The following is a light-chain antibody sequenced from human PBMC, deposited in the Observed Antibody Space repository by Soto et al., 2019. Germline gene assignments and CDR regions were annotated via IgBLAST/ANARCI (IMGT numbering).Light chain of an antibody. CDR3: QQYNNWPYT. V-gene: IGKV3-15*01. Sequence: EIVMTQSPATLSVSPGERAALSCRASQSVSSNFAWYQQKPGQAPRLLIYGASTRANGIPPRLSGRGSGTDFTLTIIALQSDDLPVYYCQQYNNWPYTFGKGTKLEIK. CDR2: GAS. J-gene: IGKJ2*01. CDR1: QSVSSN.